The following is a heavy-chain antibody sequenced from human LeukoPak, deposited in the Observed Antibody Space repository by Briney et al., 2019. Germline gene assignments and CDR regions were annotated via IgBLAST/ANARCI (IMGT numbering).Heavy chain of an antibody. CDR1: GFTFSGLA. Sequence: GGSLRLSCSASGFTFSGLARQWVRQAPGKGLQYVSAISGDGITTYHADSVKGRFTISRDNSKNTVYLQMNSLRAEDTAVYYCVKHKYRGYDSPFDYWGQGTLVTVSS. D-gene: IGHD5-12*01. CDR2: ISGDGITT. J-gene: IGHJ4*02. CDR3: VKHKYRGYDSPFDY. V-gene: IGHV3-64D*06.